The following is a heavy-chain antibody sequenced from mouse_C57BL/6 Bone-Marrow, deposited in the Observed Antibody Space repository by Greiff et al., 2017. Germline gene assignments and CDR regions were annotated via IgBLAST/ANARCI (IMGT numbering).Heavy chain of an antibody. V-gene: IGHV2-9-1*01. J-gene: IGHJ4*01. CDR2: IWTGGGT. CDR3: ARNGVRLYDYDDYAMDY. CDR1: GFSLTSYA. Sequence: VHLVESGPGLVAPSQSLSITCTVSGFSLTSYAISWVRQPPGKGLEWLGVIWTGGGTNYNSALKSRLSISKDNSQSPVFLKMNSLQTDDTARYYCARNGVRLYDYDDYAMDYWGQGTSVTVSS. D-gene: IGHD2-4*01.